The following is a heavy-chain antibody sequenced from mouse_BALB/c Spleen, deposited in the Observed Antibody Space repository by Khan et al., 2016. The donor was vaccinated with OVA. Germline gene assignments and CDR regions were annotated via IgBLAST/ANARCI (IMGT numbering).Heavy chain of an antibody. CDR3: AIRDYFDY. CDR1: GYTFTDYS. CDR2: ISTDSVNT. V-gene: IGHV1S137*01. Sequence: VQLQESGPELVRPGVSVKISCKGSGYTFTDYSMHWVKQSHAKSLEWIGVISTDSVNTNYNQKFKGKATLMVDKSSSTAYMELARMTSEESAIYYCAIRDYFDYWGQGTTLTVSS. J-gene: IGHJ2*01.